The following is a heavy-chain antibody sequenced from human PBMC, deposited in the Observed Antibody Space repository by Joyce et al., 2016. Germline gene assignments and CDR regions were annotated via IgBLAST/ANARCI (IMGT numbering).Heavy chain of an antibody. CDR1: GAPISSTTYY. CDR2: SYYTGST. Sequence: QVQLRESGPGLVKPSETLSLTCTVSGAPISSTTYYWGWIRQPPGKGREWVGSSYYTGSTYANPSLKSRVTISVDSSRNQLSLKVTSVTAADTAVYYCTRLGRNGQWLSFDYWGQGALVTVSS. J-gene: IGHJ4*02. V-gene: IGHV4-39*01. CDR3: TRLGRNGQWLSFDY. D-gene: IGHD6-19*01.